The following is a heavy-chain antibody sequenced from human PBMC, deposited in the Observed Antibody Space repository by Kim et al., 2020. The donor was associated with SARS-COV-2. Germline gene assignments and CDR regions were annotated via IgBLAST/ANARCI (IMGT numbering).Heavy chain of an antibody. D-gene: IGHD3-10*01. Sequence: GGSLRLSCAASGFTSSSYAMSWVRQAPGKGLECVSAISGSGVSTYYSDAVKARFTISRNNSKNTLYLQMNSLRPEDTAVYYCAKDRTDLFARITMVLGVENDAFDIGGQGTMVTVSS. CDR2: ISGSGVST. CDR1: GFTSSSYA. V-gene: IGHV3-23*01. J-gene: IGHJ3*02. CDR3: AKDRTDLFARITMVLGVENDAFDI.